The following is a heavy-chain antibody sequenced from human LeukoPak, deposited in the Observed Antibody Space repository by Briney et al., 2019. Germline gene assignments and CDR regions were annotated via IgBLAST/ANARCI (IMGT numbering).Heavy chain of an antibody. CDR2: MNPNSGNT. D-gene: IGHD3-22*01. V-gene: IGHV1-8*01. J-gene: IGHJ4*02. Sequence: ASVTVSCKASGCTFTSYDINWVRQATGQGREWMGWMNPNSGNTGYAQKFQDRVTMTRNTSISTAYMELSSLRSEDTVVYYCARGAYYYDSSGFKFDYWGQGTLVTVSS. CDR1: GCTFTSYD. CDR3: ARGAYYYDSSGFKFDY.